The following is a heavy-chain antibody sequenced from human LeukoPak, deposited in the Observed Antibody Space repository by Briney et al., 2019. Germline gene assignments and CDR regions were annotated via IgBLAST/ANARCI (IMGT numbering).Heavy chain of an antibody. CDR1: GLLFSSYG. Sequence: GGSLRLSCEASGLLFSSYGFYWVRQAPGKGLDWVAYISFSGTTEDYADSLEGRFTISRDNSESKVYLQMSSLRSEDTAVYYCARGWFGLDPWGQGTQVIVSS. V-gene: IGHV3-30*03. D-gene: IGHD3-10*01. CDR3: ARGWFGLDP. CDR2: ISFSGTTE. J-gene: IGHJ5*02.